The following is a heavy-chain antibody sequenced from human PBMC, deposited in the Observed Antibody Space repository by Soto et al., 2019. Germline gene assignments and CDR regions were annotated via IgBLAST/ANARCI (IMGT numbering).Heavy chain of an antibody. D-gene: IGHD2-21*01. V-gene: IGHV4-39*01. CDR2: FYYSGTT. CDR3: ARRNCGEKCHCIGDY. CDR1: GGSITTSKYH. Sequence: GTRSLSGTVSGGSITTSKYHSGRISQPPGKGVEWIGNFYYSGTTYYNPALKSRVTISLDTAKNQFSRTMTAGTAADTALYDCARRNCGEKCHCIGDYWGQGALVTVS. J-gene: IGHJ4*02.